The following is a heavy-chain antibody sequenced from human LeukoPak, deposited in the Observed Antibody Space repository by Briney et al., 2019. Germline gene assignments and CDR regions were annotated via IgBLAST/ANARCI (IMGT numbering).Heavy chain of an antibody. CDR2: VNPNTGGT. J-gene: IGHJ4*02. D-gene: IGHD4-23*01. CDR1: GFTFTGYY. CDR3: ARDSYGGNWSLGY. Sequence: ASVKVSCKASGFTFTGYYFHWVRQAPGQGLEWMGWVNPNTGGTNYAQMFQGRVTMTRDTSITTAYMELSRLTSDDTAVYYCARDSYGGNWSLGYWDQGTLVTVSS. V-gene: IGHV1-2*02.